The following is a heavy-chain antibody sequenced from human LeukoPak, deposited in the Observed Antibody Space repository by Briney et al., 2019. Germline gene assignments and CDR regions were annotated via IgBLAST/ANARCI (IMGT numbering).Heavy chain of an antibody. CDR2: IYPGDSDT. CDR3: ARQWAVAAASVLYYYMDV. CDR1: GYSFTSYW. J-gene: IGHJ6*03. V-gene: IGHV5-51*01. Sequence: GESLKISCKGSGYSFTSYWIGWVRQMPGKGLEWMGIIYPGDSDTRYSPSFQGQVTISADKSISTAYLQWSSLKASDTAMYYCARQWAVAAASVLYYYMDVWGKGTTVTISS. D-gene: IGHD6-13*01.